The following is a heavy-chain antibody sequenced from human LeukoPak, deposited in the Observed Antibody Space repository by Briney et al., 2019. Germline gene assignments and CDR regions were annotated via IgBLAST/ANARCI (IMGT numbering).Heavy chain of an antibody. CDR3: MKWEGP. D-gene: IGHD1-26*01. Sequence: PGGSLRLSCAASGFTFSSYGMHWVRQAPGKGLEWVAVISYDGSNKYYADSVKGRFTVSRDNSNNTLSLQMSSLRSEDTAVYYCMKWEGPWGQGTLVTVSS. V-gene: IGHV3-30*18. CDR1: GFTFSSYG. CDR2: ISYDGSNK. J-gene: IGHJ5*02.